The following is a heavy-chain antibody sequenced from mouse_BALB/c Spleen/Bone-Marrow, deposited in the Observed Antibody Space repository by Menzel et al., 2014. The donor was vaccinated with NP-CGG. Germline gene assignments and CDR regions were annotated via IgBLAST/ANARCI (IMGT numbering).Heavy chain of an antibody. CDR1: GYTFTSYV. CDR3: ARSLYGFDWYFDV. V-gene: IGHV1-14*01. J-gene: IGHJ1*01. CDR2: INPYNDGT. Sequence: VQLQQSGPELVKPGASVKMSCKASGYTFTSYVMHWVKQKPGQGLEWIGNINPYNDGTKYNEKFKGKATLTSDKFSSXAYMELGSLTSEDSAVYYCARSLYGFDWYFDVWGAGTTVTVSS. D-gene: IGHD2-2*01.